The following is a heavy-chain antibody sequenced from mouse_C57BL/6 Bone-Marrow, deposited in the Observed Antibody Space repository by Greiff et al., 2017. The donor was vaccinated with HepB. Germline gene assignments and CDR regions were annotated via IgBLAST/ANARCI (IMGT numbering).Heavy chain of an antibody. CDR2: IYPGSGST. CDR3: VREGIYYGNPWFAY. Sequence: VQRVESGAELVKPGASVKMSCKASGYTFTSYWITWVKQRPGQGLEWIGDIYPGSGSTNYNEKFKSKATLTVDTSSSTAYMKLSSLTSEDSAVYYCVREGIYYGNPWFAYGGQGTLVTVSA. V-gene: IGHV1-55*01. CDR1: GYTFTSYW. D-gene: IGHD2-1*01. J-gene: IGHJ3*01.